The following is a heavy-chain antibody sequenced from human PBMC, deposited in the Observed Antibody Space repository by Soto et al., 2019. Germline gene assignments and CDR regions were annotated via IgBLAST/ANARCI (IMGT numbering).Heavy chain of an antibody. Sequence: GGSLRLSCAASGFTVSRNYMTWVRRTPGKGLEWVSIIYGGGNTYYADSVKGRFTISRDNSKNTLYLQMNSLRAEDTAVYYCAKGSPKNRSGYQDYWGQGTLVTVSS. V-gene: IGHV3-53*01. J-gene: IGHJ4*02. CDR2: IYGGGNT. CDR3: AKGSPKNRSGYQDY. CDR1: GFTVSRNY. D-gene: IGHD3-22*01.